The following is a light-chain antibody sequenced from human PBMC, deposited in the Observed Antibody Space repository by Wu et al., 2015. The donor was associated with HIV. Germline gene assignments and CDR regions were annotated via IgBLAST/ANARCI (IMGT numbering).Light chain of an antibody. CDR3: QQYARSSYS. CDR2: GAS. J-gene: IGKJ2*01. Sequence: EIVLTQSPGTLSLSPGERATLSCRASQSVTNNYLAWYQQRPGQAPRLLLYGASNRASGIPDRFSGSGSGTDFTLTISRLEPEDFAMYYCQQYARSSYSFGQGTRLEIK. V-gene: IGKV3-20*01. CDR1: QSVTNNY.